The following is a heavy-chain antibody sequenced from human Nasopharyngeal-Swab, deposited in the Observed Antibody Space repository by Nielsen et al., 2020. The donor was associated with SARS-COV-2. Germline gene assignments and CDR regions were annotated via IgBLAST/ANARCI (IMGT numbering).Heavy chain of an antibody. CDR3: ARSPGSITMVRGVIMTGWFDP. D-gene: IGHD3-10*01. CDR2: ISYDGSNK. V-gene: IGHV3-30*04. CDR1: GFTFSSYA. J-gene: IGHJ5*02. Sequence: GESLKISCAASGFTFSSYAMHWVRQAPGKGPEWVAVISYDGSNKYYADSVKGRFTISRDNAKKSLYLQMNSLRAEDTAVYYCARSPGSITMVRGVIMTGWFDPWGQGTLVTVSS.